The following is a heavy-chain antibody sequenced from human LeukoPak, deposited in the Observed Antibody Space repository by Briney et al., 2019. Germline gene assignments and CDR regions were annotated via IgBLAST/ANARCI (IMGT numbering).Heavy chain of an antibody. CDR2: IYTSGST. D-gene: IGHD3-9*01. V-gene: IGHV4-4*07. Sequence: PSETLSLTCTVSGGSISSYYWSWIRQPAGKGLEWIGRIYTSGSTNYNPSLKSRVTMSVDTSKNQFSLKLSSVTAADTAVYYCARRSFDILTGYEWFDYWGQGTLVTVSS. J-gene: IGHJ5*01. CDR1: GGSISSYY. CDR3: ARRSFDILTGYEWFDY.